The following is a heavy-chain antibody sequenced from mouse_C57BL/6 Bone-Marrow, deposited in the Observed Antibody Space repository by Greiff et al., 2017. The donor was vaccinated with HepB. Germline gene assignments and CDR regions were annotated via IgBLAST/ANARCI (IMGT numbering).Heavy chain of an antibody. D-gene: IGHD2-10*01. CDR3: ARNLPYYYYAMDY. Sequence: VQLVESGPGLVQPSQSLSITCTVSGFSLTSDGVHWVRQSPGKGLEWLGVLWSGGSTDYNAAFISRLSLSKDNSKNQVFFKMNSLQADDTAIYYCARNLPYYYYAMDYWGQGTSVTVSS. J-gene: IGHJ4*01. CDR1: GFSLTSDG. CDR2: LWSGGST. V-gene: IGHV2-2*01.